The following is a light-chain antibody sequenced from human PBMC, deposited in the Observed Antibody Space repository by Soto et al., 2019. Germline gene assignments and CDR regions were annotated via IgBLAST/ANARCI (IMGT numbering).Light chain of an antibody. Sequence: DIQMPQSPSTLSASVEDRVTITCRASQSTGDLLAWYQQKPGEAPKLLIYKASFLESGVPARFSGSGSGTEFTLTISSLQPEDLATYYCQHYNSYSEAFGQGTKVDIK. J-gene: IGKJ1*01. CDR2: KAS. CDR3: QHYNSYSEA. V-gene: IGKV1-5*03. CDR1: QSTGDL.